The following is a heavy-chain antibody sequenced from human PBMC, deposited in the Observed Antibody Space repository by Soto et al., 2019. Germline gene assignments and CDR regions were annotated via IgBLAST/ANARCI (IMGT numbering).Heavy chain of an antibody. Sequence: QVQLQESGPGLVKPSGTLSLTCAVSGGSISSSNWWSWVRQPPGKGLEWIGEIYHSGSPNYNPSLKGRVTISVDKATNQFSLKLSSVTAADTAVYYCARERRYSSSWSDYYYGMDVWGQGTTVTVSS. D-gene: IGHD6-13*01. V-gene: IGHV4-4*02. J-gene: IGHJ6*02. CDR3: ARERRYSSSWSDYYYGMDV. CDR2: IYHSGSP. CDR1: GGSISSSNW.